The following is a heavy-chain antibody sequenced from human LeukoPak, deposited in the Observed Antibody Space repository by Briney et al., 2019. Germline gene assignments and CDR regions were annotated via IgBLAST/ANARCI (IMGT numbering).Heavy chain of an antibody. CDR1: GYSISSDYY. J-gene: IGHJ4*02. V-gene: IGHV4-38-2*01. CDR3: ARWFYDSSGYYSYEY. CDR2: IYHSGST. D-gene: IGHD3-22*01. Sequence: MPSETLSLSCAVSGYSISSDYYWGWIRQPPGKGLEWIGNIYHSGSTYYNPSLKSRVTISVDTSKNHFSLKLSSVTAADTAVYYCARWFYDSSGYYSYEYWGQGTLVTVSS.